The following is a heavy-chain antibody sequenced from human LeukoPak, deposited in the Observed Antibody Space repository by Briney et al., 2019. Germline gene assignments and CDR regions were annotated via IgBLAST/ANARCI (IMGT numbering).Heavy chain of an antibody. V-gene: IGHV4-61*08. J-gene: IGHJ4*02. Sequence: SETLSLTCSVSGGSIKGGGFFWNWVRQHPGKGLEWIGHIYYSGSTNYNPSLKSRVTISVDTSKNQFSLKLSSVTAADTAVYYCARSTVVTTYFDYWGQGTLVTVSS. CDR1: GGSIKGGGFF. CDR3: ARSTVVTTYFDY. CDR2: IYYSGST. D-gene: IGHD4-23*01.